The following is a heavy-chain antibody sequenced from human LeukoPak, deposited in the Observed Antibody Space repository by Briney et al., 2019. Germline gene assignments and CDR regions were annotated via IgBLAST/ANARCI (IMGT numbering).Heavy chain of an antibody. CDR1: GDRVSSNSAT. J-gene: IGHJ4*02. V-gene: IGHV6-1*01. D-gene: IGHD6-13*01. Sequence: SQTLSLTCAISGDRVSSNSATWNWIRQSPSRGLEWLGRTYYRSKWHNDYAVSVKSRITFTPDTSKNQFSLQLNSGITEDTAVYYCVRVIATTGYFDYWGQGTLVTVSS. CDR3: VRVIATTGYFDY. CDR2: TYYRSKWHN.